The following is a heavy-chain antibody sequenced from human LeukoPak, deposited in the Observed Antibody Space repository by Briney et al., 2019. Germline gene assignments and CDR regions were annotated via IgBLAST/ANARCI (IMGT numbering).Heavy chain of an antibody. D-gene: IGHD6-6*01. CDR2: IYISGST. CDR1: GGSITSGTYY. Sequence: PSETLSLTCTVSGGSITSGTYYWSWIRQPAGKALEWIGRIYISGSTNYNPSLKSRVTISLDTSKNQFSLKLSSVTAADTAVYYCARGEAYSSSWEPVDFFDYWGQGTLVTVSS. CDR3: ARGEAYSSSWEPVDFFDY. V-gene: IGHV4-61*02. J-gene: IGHJ4*02.